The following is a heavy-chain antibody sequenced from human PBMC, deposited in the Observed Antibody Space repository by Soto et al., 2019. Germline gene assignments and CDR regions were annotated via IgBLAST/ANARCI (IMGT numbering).Heavy chain of an antibody. V-gene: IGHV3-23*01. CDR1: GFTFSAFA. Sequence: GGSLRLSCAASGFTFSAFAMSWVRQAPGKGLEWVSAISGSGDSTYYADSVKGRFTISRDISKNTLYLQMNTLRAEDTALYYCAKSYSSNWYDYFDYWGQGTLVTVSS. CDR3: AKSYSSNWYDYFDY. J-gene: IGHJ4*02. CDR2: ISGSGDST. D-gene: IGHD6-13*01.